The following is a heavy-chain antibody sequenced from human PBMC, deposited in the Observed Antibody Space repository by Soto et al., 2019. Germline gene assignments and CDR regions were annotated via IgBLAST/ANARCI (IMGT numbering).Heavy chain of an antibody. J-gene: IGHJ3*02. D-gene: IGHD5-18*01. CDR2: MNPNSGNT. Sequence: QVQLVQSGAEVKKPGASVKVSCKASGYTFTSYDINWVRQATGQGLEWMGWMNPNSGNTGYAQKFQGRVTMTRNTSISTAYMELSSLRSEDTAVYYCARGLNVDTAMEGRAPKAFDIWGQGTMVTVSS. V-gene: IGHV1-8*01. CDR3: ARGLNVDTAMEGRAPKAFDI. CDR1: GYTFTSYD.